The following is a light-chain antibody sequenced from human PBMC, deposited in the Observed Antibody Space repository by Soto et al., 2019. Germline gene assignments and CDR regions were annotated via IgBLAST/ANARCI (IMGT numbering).Light chain of an antibody. CDR1: QSVSSSS. CDR2: DSS. Sequence: EIVLTQSPATLSLSPGERATLSCGASQSVSSSSLAWYQQKPGLAPRLLIYDSSNRAPGVPARFSGSGSGTDFTLTISSLEPDDFAIYYCQQRSSWPRITFGQGTRLEIK. J-gene: IGKJ5*01. V-gene: IGKV3D-20*02. CDR3: QQRSSWPRIT.